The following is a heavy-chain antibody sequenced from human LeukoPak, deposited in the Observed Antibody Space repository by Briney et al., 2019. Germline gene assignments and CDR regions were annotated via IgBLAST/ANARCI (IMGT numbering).Heavy chain of an antibody. CDR3: AKDAIVRDYSNSDY. V-gene: IGHV1-2*02. CDR2: INPNSGGT. Sequence: ASVKVSCKASGYTFTNYYIHWVRQAPGQGLEWMGWINPNSGGTNYAQKFQGRVTMTRATSISTAYMELSRLTSDDTAVYYCAKDAIVRDYSNSDYWSQGTLVTVSS. CDR1: GYTFTNYY. D-gene: IGHD4-11*01. J-gene: IGHJ4*02.